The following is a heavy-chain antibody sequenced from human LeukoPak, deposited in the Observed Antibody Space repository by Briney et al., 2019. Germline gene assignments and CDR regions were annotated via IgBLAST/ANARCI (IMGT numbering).Heavy chain of an antibody. D-gene: IGHD3-3*01. V-gene: IGHV3-21*01. CDR2: ISSSSSYI. CDR3: ARDSTYYDFWSGYYSPSGYMDV. CDR1: GFTFSSYS. Sequence: PGGSLRLSCAASGFTFSSYSMNWVRQAPGKGLEWVSSISSSSSYIYYADSVKGRFTISRDNAKNSLYLQMNSLRAEDTAVYYYARDSTYYDFWSGYYSPSGYMDVWGKGTTVTVSS. J-gene: IGHJ6*03.